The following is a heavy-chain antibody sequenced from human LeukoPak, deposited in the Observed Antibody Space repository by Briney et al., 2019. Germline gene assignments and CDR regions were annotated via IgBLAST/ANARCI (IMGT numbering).Heavy chain of an antibody. CDR2: IDPSDSYT. CDR1: GYSFTSYW. Sequence: GESLQISCKGSGYSFTSYWISWVRQMPGKGLEGMGRIDPSDSYTNYSPSFQGHVTISADKSISTAYLQWSSLKASDTAMYYCARGEGSHSPNYYYYYGMDVWGKGTTVTVSS. D-gene: IGHD1-26*01. CDR3: ARGEGSHSPNYYYYYGMDV. V-gene: IGHV5-10-1*01. J-gene: IGHJ6*04.